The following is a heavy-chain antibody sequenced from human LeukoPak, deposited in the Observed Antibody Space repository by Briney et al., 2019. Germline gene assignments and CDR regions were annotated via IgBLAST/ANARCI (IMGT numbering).Heavy chain of an antibody. CDR1: GFTLSDYY. J-gene: IGHJ4*02. D-gene: IGHD2-2*01. V-gene: IGHV3-11*05. Sequence: SLRLSCAASGFTLSDYYMSWIRQAPRKGLEWVSHISSSSSYTNYADSVKGRFTISRDNAKNSLYLQMNSLRAEDTAVYYCARARYAAPVDYWGQGTLVTVSS. CDR2: ISSSSSYT. CDR3: ARARYAAPVDY.